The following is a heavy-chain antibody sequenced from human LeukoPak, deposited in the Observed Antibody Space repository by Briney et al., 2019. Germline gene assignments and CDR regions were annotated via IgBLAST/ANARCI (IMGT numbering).Heavy chain of an antibody. Sequence: ASVKVSCESSGYTFIDYYIFWVRQAPGQGLEWMGWINPNSGVTTYAQRFQGRVSMTTDTSIKSAYMELNSLKSDDTALYYCARAKLDYYYYYMDVWGKGTTVIVSS. J-gene: IGHJ6*03. CDR2: INPNSGVT. D-gene: IGHD6-6*01. CDR3: ARAKLDYYYYYMDV. V-gene: IGHV1-2*02. CDR1: GYTFIDYY.